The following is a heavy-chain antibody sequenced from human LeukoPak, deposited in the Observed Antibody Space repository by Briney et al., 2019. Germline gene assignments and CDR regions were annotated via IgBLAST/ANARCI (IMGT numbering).Heavy chain of an antibody. Sequence: PGGSLRLSCAASGFTFNKSPMTWVRQALGKGLEWVSTVSDTGGDTYHADSGKGRFTISRDNSMNRLYLQMNSLRAEDTAVYYCATGAYFADWGQGTLVTVSS. J-gene: IGHJ4*02. CDR3: ATGAYFAD. CDR1: GFTFNKSP. CDR2: VSDTGGDT. V-gene: IGHV3-23*01. D-gene: IGHD2-21*01.